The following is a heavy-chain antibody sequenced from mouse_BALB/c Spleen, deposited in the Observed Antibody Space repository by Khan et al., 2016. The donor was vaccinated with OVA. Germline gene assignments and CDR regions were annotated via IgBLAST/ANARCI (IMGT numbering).Heavy chain of an antibody. CDR2: IWGDGST. V-gene: IGHV2-6-7*01. CDR3: AREVRLGGFAF. D-gene: IGHD1-2*01. Sequence: QVQLKESGPGLVAPSQNLSITCTVSGFSLTAYGVNWVRQSPGKGLEWLGMIWGDGSTDYNSALKSRLSISKDNSQSQVFLKMNRLQTDDTASYYGAREVRLGGFAFWGQGTLVTVSA. J-gene: IGHJ3*01. CDR1: GFSLTAYG.